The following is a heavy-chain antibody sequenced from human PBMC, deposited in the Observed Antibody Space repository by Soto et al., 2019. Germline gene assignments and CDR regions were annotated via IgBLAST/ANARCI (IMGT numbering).Heavy chain of an antibody. J-gene: IGHJ5*02. CDR2: IYHRGSP. CDR1: GGSIDYYY. V-gene: IGHV4-59*01. D-gene: IGHD6-13*01. Sequence: PSETLSLTCTVSGGSIDYYYWSWIRQPPGKGLEWIGYIYHRGSPNYTPSLKSRVPIPVAPPKSQSSLQLMPVPAADTAVYYCPRTPAGSWPTRFAPWGQGILVTAS. CDR3: PRTPAGSWPTRFAP.